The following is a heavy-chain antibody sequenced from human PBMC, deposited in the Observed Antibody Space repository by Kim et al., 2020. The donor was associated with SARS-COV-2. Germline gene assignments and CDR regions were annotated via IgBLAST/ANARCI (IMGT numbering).Heavy chain of an antibody. V-gene: IGHV3-23*01. J-gene: IGHJ6*02. CDR2: ISGSGGST. Sequence: GGSLRLSCAASGFTFSSYAMSWVRQAPGKGLEWVSAISGSGGSTYYADSVKGRFTISRDNSKNTLYLQMNSLRAEDTAVYYCAYYYDSSGYYTPPYYYYGMDVWGQGTTVTVSS. CDR3: AYYYDSSGYYTPPYYYYGMDV. D-gene: IGHD3-22*01. CDR1: GFTFSSYA.